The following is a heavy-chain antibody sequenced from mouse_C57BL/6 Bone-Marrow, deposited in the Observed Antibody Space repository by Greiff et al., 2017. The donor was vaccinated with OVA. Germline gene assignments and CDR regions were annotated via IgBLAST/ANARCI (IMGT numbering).Heavy chain of an antibody. CDR3: ARSGRGRGYFDV. Sequence: VQLQQPGAELVKPGASVKLSCKASGYTFTSYWMHWVKQRPGQGLEWIGMIHPNSGSTNYNEKFKSKATLTVDKSSSTAYMQLSSLTSEDSAVYYCARSGRGRGYFDVWGTGTTVTVSS. J-gene: IGHJ1*03. CDR2: IHPNSGST. D-gene: IGHD1-1*01. V-gene: IGHV1-64*01. CDR1: GYTFTSYW.